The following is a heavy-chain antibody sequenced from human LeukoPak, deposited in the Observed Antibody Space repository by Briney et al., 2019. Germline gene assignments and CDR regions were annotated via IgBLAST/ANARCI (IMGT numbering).Heavy chain of an antibody. J-gene: IGHJ4*02. Sequence: PGGSLRLSCAASGFTFSSYSMNWVRQAPGKGLEWVSSISSSSSYIYYADSVKGRFTISRDNAKNSLHLQMNSLRAEDTAVYYCARIPSLIVGGFDYWGQGTLVTVSS. CDR1: GFTFSSYS. CDR3: ARIPSLIVGGFDY. D-gene: IGHD2-15*01. V-gene: IGHV3-21*01. CDR2: ISSSSSYI.